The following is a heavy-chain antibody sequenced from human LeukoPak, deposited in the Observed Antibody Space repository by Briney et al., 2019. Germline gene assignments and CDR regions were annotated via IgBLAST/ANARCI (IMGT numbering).Heavy chain of an antibody. V-gene: IGHV4-4*07. Sequence: PSETLSLTCTVSGASLSSHYWTWIRLPAGKRLEWIGRDDTSGTTDYNPSLKSRVTTSVDTSKNHFSLRLTSVTAADTAFYFCARVSYGSGSFISGGWFDPWGQGTHVTVSS. CDR3: ARVSYGSGSFISGGWFDP. CDR1: GASLSSHY. J-gene: IGHJ5*02. CDR2: DDTSGTT. D-gene: IGHD3-10*01.